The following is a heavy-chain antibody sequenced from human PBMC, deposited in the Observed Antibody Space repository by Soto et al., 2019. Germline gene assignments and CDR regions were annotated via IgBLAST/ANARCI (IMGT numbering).Heavy chain of an antibody. J-gene: IGHJ3*02. CDR1: GFTFSSYG. CDR3: AKPDYGDYVQAFDI. D-gene: IGHD4-17*01. CDR2: ISYDGSNK. V-gene: IGHV3-30*18. Sequence: QVQLVESGGGVVQPGRSLRLSCAASGFTFSSYGMNWVRQAPGKGLEWVAVISYDGSNKYYADSVKGRFTISRDNSKNTLYLQMNSLRAEDTAVYYCAKPDYGDYVQAFDIWGQGTMVTVSS.